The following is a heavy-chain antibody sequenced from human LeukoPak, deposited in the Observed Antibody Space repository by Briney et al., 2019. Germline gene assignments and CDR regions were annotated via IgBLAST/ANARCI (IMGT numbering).Heavy chain of an antibody. CDR2: VTWNSGSI. CDR3: AKGGITVAASFEH. D-gene: IGHD6-19*01. CDR1: GFTFDDYA. V-gene: IGHV3-9*01. J-gene: IGHJ4*02. Sequence: PGRSLRLSCVASGFTFDDYAMHWVRHTPGKGLEWVSGVTWNSGSIDYADSVKGRFTISRDNARNSLFLQMNSLRPEDTALYYCAKGGITVAASFEHWGQGTLVIVSS.